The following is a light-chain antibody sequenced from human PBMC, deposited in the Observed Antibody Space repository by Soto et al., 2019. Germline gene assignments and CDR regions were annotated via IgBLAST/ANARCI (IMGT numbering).Light chain of an antibody. CDR2: AAS. J-gene: IGKJ5*01. V-gene: IGKV1-12*01. CDR1: QGIRRW. Sequence: DIQMTQSPSSVSASLGDRVPIPCRASQGIRRWLAWYQQKPGKAPKLLIYAASNLQSGVPSRFRGSGSGTEFTLTISSLQPEDFEVYYCQHRSIWPVSFGQGTRLEIK. CDR3: QHRSIWPVS.